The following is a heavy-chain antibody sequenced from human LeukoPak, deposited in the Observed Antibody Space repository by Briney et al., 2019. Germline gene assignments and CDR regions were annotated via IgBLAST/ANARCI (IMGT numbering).Heavy chain of an antibody. CDR3: ANRGELPHYYYYGMDV. J-gene: IGHJ6*02. CDR2: ISGSGGST. CDR1: GFTFSSYA. Sequence: PGGSLRLSCAASGFTFSSYAMSWVRQAPGKGLEWVSAISGSGGSTYCADSVKGRFTISRDNSKNTLYLQMNSLRAEDTAVYYCANRGELPHYYYYGMDVWGQGTTVTVSS. D-gene: IGHD1-26*01. V-gene: IGHV3-23*01.